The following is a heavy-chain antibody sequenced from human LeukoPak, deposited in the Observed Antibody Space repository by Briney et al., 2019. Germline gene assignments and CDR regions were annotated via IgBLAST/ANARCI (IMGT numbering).Heavy chain of an antibody. J-gene: IGHJ5*02. D-gene: IGHD6-6*01. Sequence: PGGSLRLSCAASGFTFSSYEMNWVRQAPGKGLEWVSYISDSGRTIKYADSVKGRFTMSRDNAKNSLYLQMNSLRAEDTAVYYCARDLLEYSSSSFWFDPWGQGTLVTVSS. CDR3: ARDLLEYSSSSFWFDP. CDR2: ISDSGRTI. CDR1: GFTFSSYE. V-gene: IGHV3-48*03.